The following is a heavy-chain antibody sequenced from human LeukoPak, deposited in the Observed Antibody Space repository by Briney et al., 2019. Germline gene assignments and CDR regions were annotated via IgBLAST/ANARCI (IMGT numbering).Heavy chain of an antibody. Sequence: GGSLKISCAASGFTFSTYAMSWIRQAPGKGLEWVSAISSGGGNTDYADSVKGRFTISRDNSKNTVFLQMNSLRAEDTGVYYCANRISGSSSWGQGTLVTVSS. D-gene: IGHD3-10*01. J-gene: IGHJ5*02. CDR2: ISSGGGNT. V-gene: IGHV3-23*01. CDR1: GFTFSTYA. CDR3: ANRISGSSS.